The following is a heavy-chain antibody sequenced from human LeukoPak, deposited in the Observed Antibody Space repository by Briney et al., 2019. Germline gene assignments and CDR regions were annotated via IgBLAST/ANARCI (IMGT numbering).Heavy chain of an antibody. CDR1: GFTFSSYE. CDR2: ISSSGSTR. Sequence: GGSLRLSCAVSGFTFSSYEMNWVRQAPGKGLEWVSYISSSGSTRYYADSVKGRCTISKDNPQNSMYLQKTSLPGAEPGDYHCPSGPGRCYDPTNYLFRHRGQGNLVTVSS. V-gene: IGHV3-48*03. D-gene: IGHD4/OR15-4a*01. J-gene: IGHJ4*02. CDR3: PSGPGRCYDPTNYLFRH.